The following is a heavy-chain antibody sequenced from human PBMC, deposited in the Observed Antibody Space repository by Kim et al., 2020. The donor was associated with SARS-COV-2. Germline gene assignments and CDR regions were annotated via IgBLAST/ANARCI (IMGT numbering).Heavy chain of an antibody. CDR3: ARHSYDYVWGSYRSPPHFDY. Sequence: SETLSLTCTVSGGSISSYYWSWIRQPPGKGLEWIGYIYYSGSTNYNPSLKSRVTISVDTSKNQFSLKLSSVTAADTAVYYCARHSYDYVWGSYRSPPHFDYWGQGTLVTVSS. J-gene: IGHJ4*02. CDR2: IYYSGST. V-gene: IGHV4-59*08. D-gene: IGHD3-16*02. CDR1: GGSISSYY.